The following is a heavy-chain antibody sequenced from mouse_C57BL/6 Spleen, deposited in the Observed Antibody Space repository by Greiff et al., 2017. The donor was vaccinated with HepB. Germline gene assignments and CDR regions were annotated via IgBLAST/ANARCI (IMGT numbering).Heavy chain of an antibody. CDR1: GYTFTSYW. J-gene: IGHJ2*01. CDR3: ARQKGGSSYYFDY. D-gene: IGHD1-3*01. Sequence: QVQLKQPGAELVRPGSSVKLSCKASGYTFTSYWMHWVKQRPIQGLEWIGNIDPSDSETHYNQKFKDKATLTVDKSSSTAYMQLSSLTSEDSAVYYCARQKGGSSYYFDYWGQGTTLTVSS. CDR2: IDPSDSET. V-gene: IGHV1-52*01.